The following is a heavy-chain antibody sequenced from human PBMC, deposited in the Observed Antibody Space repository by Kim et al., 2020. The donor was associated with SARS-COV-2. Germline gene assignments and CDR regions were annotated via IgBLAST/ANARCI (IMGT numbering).Heavy chain of an antibody. J-gene: IGHJ4*02. CDR3: ASAFGH. D-gene: IGHD3-10*01. Sequence: CTRGRTNYHPSLQSRVTMSVDMSKHQVSLKLSAVTAADTAMYYCASAFGHWGQGTLVTVSS. CDR2: CTRGRT. V-gene: IGHV4-4*07.